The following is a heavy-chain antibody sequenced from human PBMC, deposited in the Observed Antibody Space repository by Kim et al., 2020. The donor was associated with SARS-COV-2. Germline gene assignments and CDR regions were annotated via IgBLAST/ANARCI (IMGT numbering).Heavy chain of an antibody. J-gene: IGHJ6*03. Sequence: SETLSLTCSVSGGSISRSSYDWGWIRQPPGKGLEWIGSISYSGNTHYNQSLKSRVTISLDTSKTQISLKLTSVTAADTAVYYCARQGGPRGYYYYYMDV. CDR3: ARQGGPRGYYYYYMDV. D-gene: IGHD1-26*01. CDR2: ISYSGNT. CDR1: GGSISRSSYD. V-gene: IGHV4-39*01.